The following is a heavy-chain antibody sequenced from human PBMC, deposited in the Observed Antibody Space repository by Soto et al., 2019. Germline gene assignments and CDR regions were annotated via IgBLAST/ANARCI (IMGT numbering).Heavy chain of an antibody. J-gene: IGHJ6*03. D-gene: IGHD2-2*01. CDR1: GGSISSSSYY. CDR3: ARLSSPGYCSSTSCRKYYYYYYMAV. Sequence: SETLSLTYTVSGGSISSSSYYWGWIRQPPGKGLEWIGSIYYSGSTYYNPSLKSRVTISVDTSKNQFSLKLSSVTAADTAVYYCARLSSPGYCSSTSCRKYYYYYYMAVWGKGTTVTVSS. V-gene: IGHV4-39*01. CDR2: IYYSGST.